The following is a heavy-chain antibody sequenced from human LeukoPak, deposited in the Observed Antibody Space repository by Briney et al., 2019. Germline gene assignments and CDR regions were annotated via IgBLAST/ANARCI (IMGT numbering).Heavy chain of an antibody. CDR2: SSGDGGST. CDR1: GFTLDDYA. CDR3: AKDSCSSTSCYVEY. J-gene: IGHJ4*02. D-gene: IGHD2-2*01. Sequence: GGSLRLSCAASGFTLDDYAMHWVRQGPGKGLEWVALSSGDGGSTYYADSVKGRFTVSRENSKNSLYVQMNSLRTEDTALYYCAKDSCSSTSCYVEYWGQGTLVTVSS. V-gene: IGHV3-43*02.